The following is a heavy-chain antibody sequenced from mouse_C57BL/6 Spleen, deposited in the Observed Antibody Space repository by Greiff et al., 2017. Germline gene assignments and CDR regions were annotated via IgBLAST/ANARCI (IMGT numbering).Heavy chain of an antibody. CDR2: IYPGSGST. CDR3: AREYYGSSPAYFDV. J-gene: IGHJ1*03. D-gene: IGHD1-1*01. CDR1: GYTFTSYW. V-gene: IGHV1-55*01. Sequence: VQLQQPGAELVKPGASVKMSCKASGYTFTSYWITWVKQRPGQGLEWIGDIYPGSGSTNYNEKFKSKATLTVDTSSSTAYMQLSSLTSEDSAVYYCAREYYGSSPAYFDVWGTGTTVTVSS.